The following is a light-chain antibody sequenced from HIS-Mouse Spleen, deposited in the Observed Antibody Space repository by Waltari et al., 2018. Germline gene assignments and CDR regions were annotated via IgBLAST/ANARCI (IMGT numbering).Light chain of an antibody. J-gene: IGLJ2*01. CDR2: GDS. CDR3: YSPDSSRNHRV. V-gene: IGLV3-10*01. CDR1: ALPKKY. Sequence: SYELTQPPSVSVSPGQTARITCSGDALPKKYAYRYQQKSGQALVLVIYGDSKQPSVIPERFSGSSSVTKATLPISEAQAEDGASYYCYSPDSSRNHRVFGGGTKLTVL.